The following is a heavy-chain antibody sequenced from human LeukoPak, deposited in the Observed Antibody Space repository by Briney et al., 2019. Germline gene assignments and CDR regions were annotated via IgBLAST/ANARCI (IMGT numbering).Heavy chain of an antibody. CDR2: IYYSGST. CDR3: ARHVGAYSSGWYRY. V-gene: IGHV4-59*08. CDR1: GGSLSSYY. D-gene: IGHD6-19*01. J-gene: IGHJ4*02. Sequence: SETLSLTCTVSGGSLSSYYWSWIRQPPGKGLEWIGYIYYSGSTNYNPSLKSRVTISVDTSKNQFSLKLSSVTAADTAVYYCARHVGAYSSGWYRYWGQGTLVTVSS.